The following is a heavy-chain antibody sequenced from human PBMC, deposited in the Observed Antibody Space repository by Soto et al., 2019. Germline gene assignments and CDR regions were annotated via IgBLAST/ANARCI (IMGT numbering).Heavy chain of an antibody. CDR2: INPKFGDT. Sequence: QVQLVQSGAEVKEPGDSVRVSCEASGYTFTAYYIHWVRQATGQGLEWMGWINPKFGDTTYAQDFQGRVSMTRDMSISTVYMELSRLASDDTSIYYCVRNMDYYYRSGSGNGHGFWGEGTTVTVFS. V-gene: IGHV1-2*02. CDR3: VRNMDYYYRSGSGNGHGF. J-gene: IGHJ6*04. D-gene: IGHD3-10*01. CDR1: GYTFTAYY.